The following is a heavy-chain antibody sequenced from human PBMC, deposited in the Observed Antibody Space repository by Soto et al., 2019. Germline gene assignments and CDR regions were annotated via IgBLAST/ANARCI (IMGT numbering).Heavy chain of an antibody. CDR2: IYSGGST. D-gene: IGHD3-22*01. V-gene: IGHV3-53*01. Sequence: GGSLRLSCAASGFTVSSNYMSWVRQAPGKGLEWVSVIYSGGSTYYADSVKGRFTISRDNSKNTLYLQMNSLRAEDTAVYYCARGGIDSSGSYWGAFDIWGQGTMVTVSS. CDR3: ARGGIDSSGSYWGAFDI. CDR1: GFTVSSNY. J-gene: IGHJ3*02.